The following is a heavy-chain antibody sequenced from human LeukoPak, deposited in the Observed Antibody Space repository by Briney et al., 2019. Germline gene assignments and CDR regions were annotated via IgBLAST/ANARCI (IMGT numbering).Heavy chain of an antibody. CDR3: ARRAVVRYYMDV. J-gene: IGHJ6*03. D-gene: IGHD1-26*01. V-gene: IGHV4-59*08. Sequence: SETLSLTCTVSGDSISGYYWNWIRQPPGKRLEWIGYIYYTGNTKYNPSLKSRVTISVDTSKNQFSLKLSSVTAADTAVYYCARRAVVRYYMDVWGKGTTVTVSS. CDR2: IYYTGNT. CDR1: GDSISGYY.